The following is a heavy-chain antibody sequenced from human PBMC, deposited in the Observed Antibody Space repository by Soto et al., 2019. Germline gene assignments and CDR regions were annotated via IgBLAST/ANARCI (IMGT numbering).Heavy chain of an antibody. Sequence: SETLSLTCTVSGGSISSGGYYWSWIRQHPGKGLEWIGYIYYSGSTYYNPSLKSRVAISVDTSKNQFSLKLSSVTAADTAVYYCAISWDYYDSSGLDYWGQGTVVTVSS. CDR1: GGSISSGGYY. V-gene: IGHV4-31*03. D-gene: IGHD3-22*01. CDR3: AISWDYYDSSGLDY. J-gene: IGHJ4*02. CDR2: IYYSGST.